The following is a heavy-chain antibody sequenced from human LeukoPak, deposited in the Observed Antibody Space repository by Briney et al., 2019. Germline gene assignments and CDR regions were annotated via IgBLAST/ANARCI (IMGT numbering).Heavy chain of an antibody. CDR1: GFTFSGSA. D-gene: IGHD4-17*01. CDR3: ARGGAYGIDY. Sequence: GGSLRLSCAASGFTFSGSAMHWVRQASGKGLEWVGRIRSKTNTYATAYAASVKGRFTISRGDSQNTASLQMNSLKTEDTAVYYCARGGAYGIDYWGQGTLVAVSS. V-gene: IGHV3-73*01. CDR2: IRSKTNTYAT. J-gene: IGHJ4*02.